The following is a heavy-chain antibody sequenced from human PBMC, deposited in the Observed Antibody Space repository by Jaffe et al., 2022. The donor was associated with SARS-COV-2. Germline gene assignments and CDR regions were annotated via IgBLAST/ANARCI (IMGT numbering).Heavy chain of an antibody. CDR2: ISSSSSYI. D-gene: IGHD2-21*02. CDR1: GFTFSSYS. J-gene: IGHJ4*02. V-gene: IGHV3-21*01. Sequence: EVQLVESGGGLVKPGGSLRLSCAASGFTFSSYSMNWVRQAPGKGLEWVSSISSSSSYIYYADSVKGRFTISRDNAKNSLYLQMNSLRAEDTAVYYCARGQGAPPTDFDYWGQGTLVTVSS. CDR3: ARGQGAPPTDFDY.